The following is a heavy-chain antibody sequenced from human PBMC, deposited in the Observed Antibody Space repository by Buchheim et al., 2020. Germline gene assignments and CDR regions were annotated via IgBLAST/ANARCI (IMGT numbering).Heavy chain of an antibody. CDR1: GFTFSSYA. V-gene: IGHV3-30-3*01. J-gene: IGHJ6*02. CDR2: ISYDGSNK. CDR3: AREDSYYYYGMDV. Sequence: QVQLVESGGGVVRPGRSLRLSCAASGFTFSSYAMHWVRQAPGKGLEWVAVISYDGSNKYYADSVKGRFTISRDNSKNTLYLQMNSLRAEDTAVYYCAREDSYYYYGMDVWGQGTT. D-gene: IGHD3-22*01.